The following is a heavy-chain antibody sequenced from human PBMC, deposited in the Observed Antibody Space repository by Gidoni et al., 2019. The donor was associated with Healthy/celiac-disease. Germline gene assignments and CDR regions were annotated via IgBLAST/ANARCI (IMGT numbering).Heavy chain of an antibody. CDR3: ARSHAVTGDGDY. J-gene: IGHJ4*02. D-gene: IGHD7-27*01. V-gene: IGHV3-66*01. CDR2: IYSGGST. Sequence: EVQLVESGGGLVQPGGSLRLSCAASGFTVSSNYMSWVRQAPGKGREWVSVIYSGGSTYYADSVKGRFTISRDNSKNTLYLQMNSLRAEDTAVYYFARSHAVTGDGDYWGQVTLFTVSS. CDR1: GFTVSSNY.